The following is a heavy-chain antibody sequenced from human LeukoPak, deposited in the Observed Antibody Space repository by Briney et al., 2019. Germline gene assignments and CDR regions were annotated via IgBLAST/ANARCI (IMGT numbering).Heavy chain of an antibody. CDR1: GFTFNSYG. V-gene: IGHV3-33*01. CDR3: ARSPYGPYYFDY. Sequence: GRSLRLSCAASGFTFNSYGIHWVRQAPGRGLEWVAFIWYDGSNKYYADSVKGRFTISRDNSKNTLYLQMNSLRAEDTAVYYCARSPYGPYYFDYWGQGTLVTVSS. CDR2: IWYDGSNK. D-gene: IGHD4-17*01. J-gene: IGHJ4*02.